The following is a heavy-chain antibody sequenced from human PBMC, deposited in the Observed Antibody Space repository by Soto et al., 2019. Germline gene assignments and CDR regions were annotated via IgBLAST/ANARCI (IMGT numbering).Heavy chain of an antibody. CDR3: ARVLVLPNSAFVXFDY. Sequence: HPGGSLRLACAVSGFTFSDHYVDWVRQAPGKGLEWIGRSRNKANSYTTEYAASVKGRFTISRDDSKNSLYLQMDSLKIEDTAVYYCARVLVLPNSAFVXFDYWGQAPLVTVSS. D-gene: IGHD7-27*01. V-gene: IGHV3-72*01. J-gene: IGHJ4*02. CDR1: GFTFSDHY. CDR2: SRNKANSYTT.